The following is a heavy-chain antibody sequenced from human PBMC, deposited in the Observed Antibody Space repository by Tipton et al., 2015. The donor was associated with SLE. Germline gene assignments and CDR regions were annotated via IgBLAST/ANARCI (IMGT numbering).Heavy chain of an antibody. J-gene: IGHJ4*02. D-gene: IGHD6-19*01. CDR3: ARDGYSRGWEGDFDY. CDR2: IYYSGST. V-gene: IGHV4-59*01. Sequence: TLSLTCAVSGGSISSYYWSWIRQPPGKGLEWIGYIYYSGSTNYNPSLKSRVTISVDTSKNQFSLKLTSVTAADTAVYYCARDGYSRGWEGDFDYWGQGALVTLSS. CDR1: GGSISSYY.